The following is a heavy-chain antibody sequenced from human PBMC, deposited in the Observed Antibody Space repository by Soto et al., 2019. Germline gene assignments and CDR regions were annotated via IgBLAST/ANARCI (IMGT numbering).Heavy chain of an antibody. CDR2: IFSNDEK. CDR3: ARLDYYDSSGFASADAFDI. J-gene: IGHJ3*02. Sequence: QVTLKESGPVLVNPTETLTLTCTVSGFSLSNARMGVSWIRQPPGKALEWLAHIFSNDEKSYSTSLKSRLTISKDTSKSQVVLTMTNMDPVDTATYYCARLDYYDSSGFASADAFDIWGQGTMVTVSS. V-gene: IGHV2-26*01. CDR1: GFSLSNARMG. D-gene: IGHD3-22*01.